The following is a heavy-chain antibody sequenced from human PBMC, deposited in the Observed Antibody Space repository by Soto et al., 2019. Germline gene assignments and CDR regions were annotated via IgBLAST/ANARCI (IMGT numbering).Heavy chain of an antibody. CDR1: GGSIRRRGYY. V-gene: IGHV4-31*03. Sequence: QVQLQESGPGVVKPSQTLSLTCTVSGGSIRRRGYYWSWIRHHPGEGLQWIGFIHYSGITDYNPSLKSRAPISADTSKNQFSLKLSSVTAADTAVYYCASSGAREGDWFDPWGQGTLVTVSS. J-gene: IGHJ5*02. CDR3: ASSGAREGDWFDP. CDR2: IHYSGIT. D-gene: IGHD3-16*01.